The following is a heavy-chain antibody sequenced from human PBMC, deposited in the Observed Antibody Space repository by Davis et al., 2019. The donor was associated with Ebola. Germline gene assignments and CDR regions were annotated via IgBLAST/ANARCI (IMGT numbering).Heavy chain of an antibody. V-gene: IGHV3-43*01. Sequence: PGGSLRLSCAASGFTFDDYTMHWVRQVPGKGLEWVSLISWDGGSTYYADSVKGRFTISRDNSKNSLYLQMNSLRTEDTALYFCAKDKTGGGSLAYWGQGTLVTVSS. CDR2: ISWDGGST. CDR3: AKDKTGGGSLAY. D-gene: IGHD1-26*01. CDR1: GFTFDDYT. J-gene: IGHJ4*02.